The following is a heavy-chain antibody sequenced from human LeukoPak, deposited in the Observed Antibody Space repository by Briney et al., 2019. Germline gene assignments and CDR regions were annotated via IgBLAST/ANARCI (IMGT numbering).Heavy chain of an antibody. V-gene: IGHV3-48*01. CDR1: GFTFTDYT. CDR2: IDISGSTV. Sequence: PGGSLRLSRAASGFTFTDYTMNWVRQAPGKGLEWISYIDISGSTVYYADSVQGRFTISRDNAKNSLYLQMNSLRAEDAAVYYCARGPPLFDPWGQGTLVTVSS. CDR3: ARGPPLFDP. J-gene: IGHJ5*02.